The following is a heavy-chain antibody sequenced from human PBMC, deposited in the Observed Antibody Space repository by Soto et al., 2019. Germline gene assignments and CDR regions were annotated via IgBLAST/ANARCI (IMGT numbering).Heavy chain of an antibody. CDR1: GFSLTTNKVG. CDR2: IYWDDDK. Sequence: QITLKESGPTLVKPTQTLTLTCTFSGFSLTTNKVGVGWVRQPPGKALEWLALIYWDDDKRYSPSLESRLTITKDTSKNQVVLTMTNMDPVDTATYYCALTYPPAFDIWGQGTMVTVSS. V-gene: IGHV2-5*02. CDR3: ALTYPPAFDI. D-gene: IGHD3-16*01. J-gene: IGHJ3*02.